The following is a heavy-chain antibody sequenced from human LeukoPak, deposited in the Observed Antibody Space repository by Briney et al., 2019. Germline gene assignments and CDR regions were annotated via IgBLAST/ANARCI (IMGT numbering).Heavy chain of an antibody. D-gene: IGHD3-16*01. CDR2: INPNGGST. V-gene: IGHV1-46*01. Sequence: ASVKVSCKASGYTFTNYYIHWVRQAPGQGLEWVGLINPNGGSTGYAQRFQGRVTVTTDTSTSTVYMELNSLGSEDTAVYYCARERRAWGEDFWGQGTLVTVSS. J-gene: IGHJ4*02. CDR3: ARERRAWGEDF. CDR1: GYTFTNYY.